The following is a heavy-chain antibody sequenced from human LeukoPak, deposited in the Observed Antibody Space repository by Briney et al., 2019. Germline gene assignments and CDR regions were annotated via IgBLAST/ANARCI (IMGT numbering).Heavy chain of an antibody. CDR2: ISGNGSNT. CDR1: GFTFSNYA. Sequence: PGGSLRLSCAASGFTFSNYAMRWVRQAPGKGLEWVAGISGNGSNTYYADSVKGRFTISRDNSKNTLYLQMNSLRAEDTAVYYCASTRQSMVDNFDNWGQGTLVTVSS. CDR3: ASTRQSMVDNFDN. D-gene: IGHD3-10*01. V-gene: IGHV3-23*01. J-gene: IGHJ4*02.